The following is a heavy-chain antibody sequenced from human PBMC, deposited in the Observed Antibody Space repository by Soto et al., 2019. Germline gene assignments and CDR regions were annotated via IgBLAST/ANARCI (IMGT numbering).Heavy chain of an antibody. V-gene: IGHV3-23*01. CDR3: ARSGYYYPLDFDH. CDR2: ISGSGGST. CDR1: GFTFSSSA. Sequence: PGGSLRLSCAASGFTFSSSAMSWVRQAPGKGLEWVSAISGSGGSTYYADTVKGRFTVSRDNSKNTLYLQMNSLRAEDTAVYYCARSGYYYPLDFDHWGQGNLVTDSS. J-gene: IGHJ4*02. D-gene: IGHD3-22*01.